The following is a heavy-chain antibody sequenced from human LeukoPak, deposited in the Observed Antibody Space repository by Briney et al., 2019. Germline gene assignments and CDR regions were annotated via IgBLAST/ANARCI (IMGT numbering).Heavy chain of an antibody. CDR3: ARTPRYDFWSGYSNWFDP. J-gene: IGHJ5*02. CDR1: DYPFTKYG. Sequence: SVKVSCKASDYPFTKYGLSWVRPTPGQGLEWMGWISTYNGNTIYAQKFQVRVTMTTDTSTSTAYMELRSLRSDDTAVYYCARTPRYDFWSGYSNWFDPWGQGTLVTVSS. V-gene: IGHV1-18*01. CDR2: ISTYNGNT. D-gene: IGHD3-3*01.